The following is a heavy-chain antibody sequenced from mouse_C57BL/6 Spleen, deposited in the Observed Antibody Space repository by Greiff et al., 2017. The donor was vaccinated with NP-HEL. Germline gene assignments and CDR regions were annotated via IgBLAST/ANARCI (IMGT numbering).Heavy chain of an antibody. CDR2: IYPGSGNT. CDR3: ARGDYDYDGAWFAY. D-gene: IGHD2-4*01. CDR1: GYSFTSYY. Sequence: QVQLQQSGPELVKPGASVKISCKASGYSFTSYYIHWVKQRPGQGLEWLGWIYPGSGNTKYNEKFKGKATLTADTSSSTAYMQLSSLTSEDSAVYYCARGDYDYDGAWFAYWGQGTLVTVSA. V-gene: IGHV1-66*01. J-gene: IGHJ3*01.